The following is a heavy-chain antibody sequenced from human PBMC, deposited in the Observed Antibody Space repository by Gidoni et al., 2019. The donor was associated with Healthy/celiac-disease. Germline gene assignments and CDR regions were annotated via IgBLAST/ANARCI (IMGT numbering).Heavy chain of an antibody. J-gene: IGHJ6*03. CDR1: GGSISNYS. V-gene: IGHV4-59*01. CDR3: ARDVRPYSSGWSYYYYYMDV. Sequence: QVQLQESGPGLVKPSETLSLTCTVSGGSISNYSWSWIRQPPGKGLEWIGSIYYSGSTNYNPSLKSRVTISVDTSKNQFSLNLTSVTAADTAVYYCARDVRPYSSGWSYYYYYMDVWGKGTTVTVSS. D-gene: IGHD6-19*01. CDR2: IYYSGST.